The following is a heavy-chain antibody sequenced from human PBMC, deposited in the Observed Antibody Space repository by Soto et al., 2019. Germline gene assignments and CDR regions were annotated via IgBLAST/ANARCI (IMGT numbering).Heavy chain of an antibody. D-gene: IGHD4-4*01. CDR1: GGSISSYY. V-gene: IGHV4-59*01. CDR2: IYYSGST. Sequence: SETLSLTCTVSGGSISSYYWSWIRQPPGKGLEWIGYIYYSGSTNHNPSLKSRVTISVDTSKNQFSLKLSSVTAADTAVYYCARESGSMTTVTGLFDYWGQGTLVTVSS. CDR3: ARESGSMTTVTGLFDY. J-gene: IGHJ4*02.